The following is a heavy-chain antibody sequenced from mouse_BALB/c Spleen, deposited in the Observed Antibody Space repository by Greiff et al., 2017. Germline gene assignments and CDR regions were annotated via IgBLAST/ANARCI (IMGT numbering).Heavy chain of an antibody. J-gene: IGHJ4*01. CDR3: ASSTVPPMDD. V-gene: IGHV1-80*01. Sequence: VKLMESGAELVRPGSSVKISCKASGYAFSSYWMNWVKQRPGQGLEWIGQIYPGDGDTNYNGKFKGKATLTADKSSSTAYMQLSSLTSEDSAVYFCASSTVPPMDDWGQGTSVTVSS. CDR1: GYAFSSYW. D-gene: IGHD1-1*01. CDR2: IYPGDGDT.